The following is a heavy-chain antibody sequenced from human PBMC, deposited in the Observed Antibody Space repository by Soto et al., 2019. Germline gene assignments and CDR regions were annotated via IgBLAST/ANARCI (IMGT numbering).Heavy chain of an antibody. J-gene: IGHJ4*02. V-gene: IGHV3-23*01. Sequence: EVQLLESGGGLVQPGGSLRLSCAASGFTFTSYAMSWVRQAPGKGLEWVSGIGSGGTSTYYADSVKGRFTISRDDSKNPLYLQMNSLRAEDTAVHYCAPGRQLLVDQWGQGTLVTVSS. CDR1: GFTFTSYA. CDR3: APGRQLLVDQ. D-gene: IGHD6-13*01. CDR2: IGSGGTST.